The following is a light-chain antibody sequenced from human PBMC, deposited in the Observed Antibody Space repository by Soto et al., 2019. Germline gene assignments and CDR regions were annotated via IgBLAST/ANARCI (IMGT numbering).Light chain of an antibody. CDR3: QQSNNWPLT. CDR1: QGVSSK. Sequence: EVVMTQSPATLSVSPGERATLSCRASQGVSSKLAWYQQNPCQAPRLLIHGSSTRATGIPARFSGSGSGTDFTLTISSLQPEDVAVYSCQQSNNWPLTFAGGTKVEIK. V-gene: IGKV3-15*01. J-gene: IGKJ4*01. CDR2: GSS.